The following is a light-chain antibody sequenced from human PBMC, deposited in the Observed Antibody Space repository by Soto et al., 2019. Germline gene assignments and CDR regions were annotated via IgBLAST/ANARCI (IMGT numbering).Light chain of an antibody. J-gene: IGKJ4*01. V-gene: IGKV3-11*01. CDR1: QSVSSN. CDR3: QQHSDWPLT. Sequence: EIGLIQSPATLSLSPGERATLSCRASQSVSSNLAWYQQNPGQAPRLLIFDASNRATGIPARFSGSGSGTDFTLTISSLEPEDFAVYYCQQHSDWPLTFGGGTKVEIK. CDR2: DAS.